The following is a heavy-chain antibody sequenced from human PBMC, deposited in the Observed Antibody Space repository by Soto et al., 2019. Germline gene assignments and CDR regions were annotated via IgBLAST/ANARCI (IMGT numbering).Heavy chain of an antibody. D-gene: IGHD5-18*01. V-gene: IGHV4-31*02. CDR2: IYYIGNT. CDR1: GGSIIRGVYY. CDR3: ARDRVMATAGTARHYFGLDV. Sequence: TLSLISNVSGGSIIRGVYYWSWVRHYARRVLECIENIYYIGNTNYNQSLKKRHTISVDTSKNEFSLNLSSVTAADTAVYYCARDRVMATAGTARHYFGLDVWGQGXTVTVSS. J-gene: IGHJ6*02.